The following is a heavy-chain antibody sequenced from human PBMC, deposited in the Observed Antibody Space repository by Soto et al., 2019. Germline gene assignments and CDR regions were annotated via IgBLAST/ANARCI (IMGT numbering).Heavy chain of an antibody. J-gene: IGHJ4*01. CDR3: TTDSYSPIVQVRFDY. CDR2: IKSRALGGTT. D-gene: IGHD1-26*01. Sequence: GGSLRLSCAASDFAFSNAWINWVRQAPGKGLEWVGRIKSRALGGTTDFAAPVRGRFAITRDDSRNMVYMQMNNLNTEDTAVYYCTTDSYSPIVQVRFDYWSHGTLVTVSS. CDR1: DFAFSNAW. V-gene: IGHV3-15*07.